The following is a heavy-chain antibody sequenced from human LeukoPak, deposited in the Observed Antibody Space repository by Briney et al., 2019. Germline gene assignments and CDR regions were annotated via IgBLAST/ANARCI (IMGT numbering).Heavy chain of an antibody. V-gene: IGHV3-30*03. CDR2: VSYDGNKK. D-gene: IGHD4-17*01. Sequence: GRSLTLSCAASGFTFSNYGMHWVRQAPGKGLEWLAFVSYDGNKKYYADSVTGRFTISRDNSKNTLSLQMNSLRPEDTAVYYCARDSTLAYGLAFDIWGQGTMVTVSS. J-gene: IGHJ3*02. CDR1: GFTFSNYG. CDR3: ARDSTLAYGLAFDI.